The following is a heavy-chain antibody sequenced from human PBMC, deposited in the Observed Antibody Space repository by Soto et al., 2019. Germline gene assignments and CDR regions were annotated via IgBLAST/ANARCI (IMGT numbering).Heavy chain of an antibody. CDR1: GFTFSSYA. V-gene: IGHV3-23*01. Sequence: PGGSLRLSCAASGFTFSSYAMSWVRQAPGKGLEWGSAISGSGGSTYYADSVKGRFTISRDNSKNTLYLQMNSLRAEDTAVYYCAKGVVLAANWIYYYGMDVWGQGTTVTVFS. CDR3: AKGVVLAANWIYYYGMDV. J-gene: IGHJ6*02. D-gene: IGHD2-15*01. CDR2: ISGSGGST.